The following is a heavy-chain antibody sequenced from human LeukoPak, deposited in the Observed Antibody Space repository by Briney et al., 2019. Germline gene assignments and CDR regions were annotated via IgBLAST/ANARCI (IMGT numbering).Heavy chain of an antibody. Sequence: ASVKVSCKASGGTFSSYAISWVRQAPGQGLEWMGRIIPILGIANYAQKFQGRVTITADKSTSTAYMELSSLRSEDTAVYYCARDDVAAAGEEPTNWFDPWGQGTLVTVSS. V-gene: IGHV1-69*04. J-gene: IGHJ5*02. D-gene: IGHD6-13*01. CDR2: IIPILGIA. CDR1: GGTFSSYA. CDR3: ARDDVAAAGEEPTNWFDP.